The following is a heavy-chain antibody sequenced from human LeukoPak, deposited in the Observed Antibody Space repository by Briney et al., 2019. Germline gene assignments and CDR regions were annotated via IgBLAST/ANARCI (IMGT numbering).Heavy chain of an antibody. D-gene: IGHD2-8*01. Sequence: ASVKVSCKASVYTCTSYGNSWGRQAPGQGLEWMGWISAYNGNTNYAQKLQGRVTMTTDTSTSTAYMELRSLRSDDTAVYYCAREDDSNGRYPTYQHWGQGTLVTVSS. CDR1: VYTCTSYG. J-gene: IGHJ1*01. CDR2: ISAYNGNT. CDR3: AREDDSNGRYPTYQH. V-gene: IGHV1-18*01.